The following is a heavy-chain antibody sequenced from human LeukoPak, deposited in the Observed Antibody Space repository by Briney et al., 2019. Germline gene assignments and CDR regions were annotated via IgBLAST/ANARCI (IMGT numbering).Heavy chain of an antibody. J-gene: IGHJ4*02. D-gene: IGHD6-19*01. CDR2: INTNTGNP. CDR3: ATDLKKGDSGCFDY. V-gene: IGHV7-4-1*02. CDR1: GYTFTSSA. Sequence: ASVKVSCKASGYTFTSSALNWVRQAPGQGLEWMGWINTNTGNPTYAQGFTGRFVFSLDTSVSTAYLHISSLKAEDTAVYYCATDLKKGDSGCFDYWGQGTLVTVSS.